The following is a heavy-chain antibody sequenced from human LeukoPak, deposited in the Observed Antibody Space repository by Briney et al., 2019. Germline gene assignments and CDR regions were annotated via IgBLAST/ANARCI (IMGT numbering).Heavy chain of an antibody. CDR3: ARVFFEDYYGSGSYYNLYFDY. Sequence: ASVKVSCKASGGTFRSYAISWVRQAPGQGLEWMGGIIPIFGTANYAQKFQGRVTITADKSTSTAYMELSSLRSEDTAVYYCARVFFEDYYGSGSYYNLYFDYWGQGTLVTVSS. CDR1: GGTFRSYA. V-gene: IGHV1-69*06. J-gene: IGHJ4*02. CDR2: IIPIFGTA. D-gene: IGHD3-10*01.